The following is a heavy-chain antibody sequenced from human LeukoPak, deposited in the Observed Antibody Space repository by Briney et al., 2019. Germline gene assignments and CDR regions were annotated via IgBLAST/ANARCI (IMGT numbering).Heavy chain of an antibody. J-gene: IGHJ4*02. Sequence: SETLSLTCTVSGGSISSSSYYWGWIRQPPGKGLEWIGSIYYSGSTYYNPSLKSRVTISVDTSKNQFSLKLSSVTAADTAVYYCARPHVSGSSGWVPYYFDYWGQGTLVTVSS. CDR2: IYYSGST. CDR1: GGSISSSSYY. CDR3: ARPHVSGSSGWVPYYFDY. D-gene: IGHD6-19*01. V-gene: IGHV4-39*01.